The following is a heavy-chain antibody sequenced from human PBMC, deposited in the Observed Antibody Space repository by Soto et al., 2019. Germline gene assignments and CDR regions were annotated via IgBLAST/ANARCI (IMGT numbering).Heavy chain of an antibody. J-gene: IGHJ6*03. CDR2: IYPGDSDT. D-gene: IGHD2-2*01. CDR1: GYSFTSYW. Sequence: GESLKISCKGSGYSFTSYWIGWVRQMPGKGLEWMGIIYPGDSDTRYSPSFQGQVTISADKSISTAYLQWSSLKASDTAMYYCARDEGVPAAMAAYYYYYMDVWGKGTTVTVSS. CDR3: ARDEGVPAAMAAYYYYYMDV. V-gene: IGHV5-51*01.